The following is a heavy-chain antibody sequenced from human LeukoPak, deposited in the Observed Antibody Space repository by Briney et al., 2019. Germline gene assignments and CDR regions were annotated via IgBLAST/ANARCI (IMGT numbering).Heavy chain of an antibody. D-gene: IGHD3-16*02. CDR3: ARAYQRLGELSLPDY. J-gene: IGHJ4*02. CDR2: INTSTGNP. Sequence: ASVKVSCKASGYTFTGSYMHWVRQAPGQGLEWMGWINTSTGNPTYAQGFTGRFVFSLDTSVSTAYLQISSLKAEDTAVYYCARAYQRLGELSLPDYWGQGTLVTVSS. CDR1: GYTFTGSY. V-gene: IGHV7-4-1*02.